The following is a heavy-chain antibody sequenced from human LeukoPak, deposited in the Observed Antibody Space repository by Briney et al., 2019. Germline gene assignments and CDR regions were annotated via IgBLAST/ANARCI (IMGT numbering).Heavy chain of an antibody. CDR3: ARDRLGKEYCSSTSCYTEGYDAFDI. D-gene: IGHD2-2*02. Sequence: GASVKVSCKASGYTFTGYYMHWVRQAPGQGLEWMGWINPNSGGTNYAQKFQGWVTMTRDTSISTAYMELSRLRSDDTAVYYCARDRLGKEYCSSTSCYTEGYDAFDIWGQGTMVTVSS. J-gene: IGHJ3*02. CDR1: GYTFTGYY. V-gene: IGHV1-2*04. CDR2: INPNSGGT.